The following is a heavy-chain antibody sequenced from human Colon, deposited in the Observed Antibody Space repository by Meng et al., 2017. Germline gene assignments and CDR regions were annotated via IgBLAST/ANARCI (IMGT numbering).Heavy chain of an antibody. Sequence: GSLRLSCAVYGGSFSGYYWSWIRQPPGKGLEWTGEINHSGSTNYNPSLKSRVTISVDTSKNQFSLKLSSVTAADTAVYYCARRRWYSSGEIWGQGTMVTVSS. D-gene: IGHD6-19*01. V-gene: IGHV4-34*01. CDR3: ARRRWYSSGEI. J-gene: IGHJ3*02. CDR1: GGSFSGYY. CDR2: INHSGST.